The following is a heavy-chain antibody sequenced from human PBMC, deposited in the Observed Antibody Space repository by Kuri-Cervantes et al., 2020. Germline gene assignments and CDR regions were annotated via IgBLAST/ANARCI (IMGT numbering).Heavy chain of an antibody. CDR3: ARDRGVIPLIDY. J-gene: IGHJ4*02. Sequence: ASVKVSCKASGYTFTSYGISWVRQAPGQGLEWMGWISAYNGNTNYAQKFQGRVTMTRDTSISTAYMELSRLRSDDTAVYYCARDRGVIPLIDYWGQGTLVTVSS. CDR1: GYTFTSYG. D-gene: IGHD3-10*01. V-gene: IGHV1-18*01. CDR2: ISAYNGNT.